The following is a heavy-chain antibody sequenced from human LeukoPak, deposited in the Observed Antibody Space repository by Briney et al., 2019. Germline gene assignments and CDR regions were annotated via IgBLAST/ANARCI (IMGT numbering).Heavy chain of an antibody. CDR2: INHSGST. J-gene: IGHJ4*02. CDR1: GGSFSGYY. D-gene: IGHD3-22*01. V-gene: IGHV4-34*01. Sequence: SETLSLTCAVYGGSFSGYYWSWIRQPPGKGLEWIGEINHSGSTNYNPSLKSRVTISVDTSKNQFSLELSSVTAADTAVYYCARGRPVVVTIDYWGQGTLVTVSS. CDR3: ARGRPVVVTIDY.